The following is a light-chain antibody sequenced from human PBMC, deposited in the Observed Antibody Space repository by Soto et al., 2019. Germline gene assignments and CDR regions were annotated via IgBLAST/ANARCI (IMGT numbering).Light chain of an antibody. J-gene: IGLJ1*01. CDR1: SSDVGNYKY. Sequence: QSALTQPASVSGSPGQSITISYTGTSSDVGNYKYVSWYQQHPGKAPKLMIYEVSNRPSGVSNRFSGSKSGNTASLTISGLEAEDETDYYCVSYTSSGTYVFGTGTKLTVL. CDR2: EVS. V-gene: IGLV2-14*01. CDR3: VSYTSSGTYV.